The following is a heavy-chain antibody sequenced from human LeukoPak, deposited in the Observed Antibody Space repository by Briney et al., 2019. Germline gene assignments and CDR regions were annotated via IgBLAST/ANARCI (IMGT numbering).Heavy chain of an antibody. CDR1: GLTFSSYW. D-gene: IGHD6-13*01. Sequence: PGGSLRLSCAASGLTFSSYWMSWVRQAPGKGLEWVANIKQDGSEKYYVDSVKGRFTISRDNAKNSLYLQMNSLRAEDTAVYYCANQHFSGSWSKYPGGYAFDIWGQGTMVTVSS. V-gene: IGHV3-7*01. CDR3: ANQHFSGSWSKYPGGYAFDI. CDR2: IKQDGSEK. J-gene: IGHJ3*02.